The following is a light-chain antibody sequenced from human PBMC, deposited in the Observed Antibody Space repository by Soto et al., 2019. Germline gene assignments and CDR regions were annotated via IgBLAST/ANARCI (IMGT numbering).Light chain of an antibody. CDR1: QSVDSSF. J-gene: IGKJ1*01. Sequence: EIVLTQSPGSLSLSPGERGTLSCRASQSVDSSFFAWYQQKPDQAPRLLIYGASNRATGIPDRFSGSGYGTDFTLTISRLEPEDFAVYYCQQYVSSVTFGQGTKVEIK. CDR3: QQYVSSVT. V-gene: IGKV3-20*01. CDR2: GAS.